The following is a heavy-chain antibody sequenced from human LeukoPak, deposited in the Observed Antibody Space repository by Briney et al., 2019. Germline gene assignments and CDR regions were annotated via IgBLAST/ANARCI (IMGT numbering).Heavy chain of an antibody. CDR1: GFTSSTYT. CDR2: LSVNGDNT. CDR3: ASGGRYSYGSFDY. Sequence: PGGYLRFSCAASGFTSSTYTMSWVRQAPGKGLEWVSALSVNGDNTYYADSVKGRFTISRDNSKNTLCLQMNSLRAEDTALYYCASGGRYSYGSFDYWGQGTLVTVSS. J-gene: IGHJ4*02. V-gene: IGHV3-23*01. D-gene: IGHD5-18*01.